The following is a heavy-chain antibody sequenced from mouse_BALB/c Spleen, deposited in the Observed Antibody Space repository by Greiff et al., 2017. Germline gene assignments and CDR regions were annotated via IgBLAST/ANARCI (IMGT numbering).Heavy chain of an antibody. CDR2: ISSGGSYT. CDR3: ARHEGRDYYAMDY. V-gene: IGHV5-9-3*01. Sequence: EVKVVESGGGLVKPGGSLKLSCAASGFTFSSYAMSWVRQTPEKRLEWVATISSGGSYTYYPDSVKGRFTISRDNAKNTLYLQMSSLRSEDTAMYYCARHEGRDYYAMDYWGQGTSVTVSS. J-gene: IGHJ4*01. CDR1: GFTFSSYA.